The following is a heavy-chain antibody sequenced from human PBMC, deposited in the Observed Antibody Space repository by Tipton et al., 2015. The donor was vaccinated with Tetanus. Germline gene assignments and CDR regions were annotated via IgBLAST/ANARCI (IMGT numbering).Heavy chain of an antibody. CDR2: ISWNSGSI. D-gene: IGHD5-18*01. Sequence: SLRLSCAASGFTFDDYAMHWVRQAPGKGLEWVSGISWNSGSIGYADSVKGRFTISRDNAKNSLYLQMNSLRAEDTALYYCAKSRGYSYGYFDYWGQGTLVTVSS. J-gene: IGHJ4*02. CDR1: GFTFDDYA. CDR3: AKSRGYSYGYFDY. V-gene: IGHV3-9*01.